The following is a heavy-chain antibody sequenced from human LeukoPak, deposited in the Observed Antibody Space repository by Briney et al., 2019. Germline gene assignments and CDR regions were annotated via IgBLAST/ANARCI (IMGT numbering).Heavy chain of an antibody. D-gene: IGHD1-26*01. J-gene: IGHJ4*02. V-gene: IGHV1-2*02. CDR2: MNPKSGGT. Sequence: ASVKVSCKASGYTFTGYYVHWVRQAPGQGLEWMGWMNPKSGGTNYAQKFEARVTMNRDTSISTAYMELRSLRSDDTAVYYCARVRSKWELLIGYWGQGTLVTVSS. CDR1: GYTFTGYY. CDR3: ARVRSKWELLIGY.